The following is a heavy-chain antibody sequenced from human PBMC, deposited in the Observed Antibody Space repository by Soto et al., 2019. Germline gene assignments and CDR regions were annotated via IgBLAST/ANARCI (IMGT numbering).Heavy chain of an antibody. D-gene: IGHD2-15*01. CDR2: IWYDGSNK. Sequence: PGGSLRLSCAASGFTFSSYCMHWVRQAPGKGLEWVAVIWYDGSNKYYADSVKGRFTISRDNSKNTLYLQMNSLRAEDTAVYYCARDYTSLYCSGGSCYLLYYGMDVWGQGTTVTVSS. J-gene: IGHJ6*02. V-gene: IGHV3-33*01. CDR3: ARDYTSLYCSGGSCYLLYYGMDV. CDR1: GFTFSSYC.